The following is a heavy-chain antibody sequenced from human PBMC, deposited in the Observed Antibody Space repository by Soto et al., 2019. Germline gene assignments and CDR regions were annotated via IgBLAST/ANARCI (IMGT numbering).Heavy chain of an antibody. J-gene: IGHJ4*02. CDR1: GFTFSSYA. V-gene: IGHV3-23*01. D-gene: IGHD1-26*01. CDR3: AKDCYSGTSKAWYFDY. CDR2: ISATGGGT. Sequence: PGGSLRLSGAASGFTFSSYAMSWVRQAPGKGLEWVSLISATGGGTYYADSVKGRFTISRDNSHNTLYLQVHSLTAEDTALYYCAKDCYSGTSKAWYFDYWGQGSQVTVSS.